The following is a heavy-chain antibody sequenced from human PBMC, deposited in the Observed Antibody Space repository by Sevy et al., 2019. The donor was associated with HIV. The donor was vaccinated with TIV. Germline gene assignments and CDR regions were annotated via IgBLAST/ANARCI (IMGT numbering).Heavy chain of an antibody. J-gene: IGHJ4*02. V-gene: IGHV1-18*01. CDR3: ARDTAGRVGDYDDYANNY. CDR2: TSAYNGNT. D-gene: IGHD4-17*01. CDR1: GYTFATFG. Sequence: ASVKVSCKASGYTFATFGISWVRQAPGQGLLWRGWTSAYNGNTNYAQEVQGRVTMTTDTSASTAYMELRNLRSDDTAVYYCARDTAGRVGDYDDYANNYWGQGTLVTVSS.